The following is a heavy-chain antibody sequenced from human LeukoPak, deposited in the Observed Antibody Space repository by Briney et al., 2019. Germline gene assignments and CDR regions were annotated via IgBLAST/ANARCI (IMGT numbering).Heavy chain of an antibody. J-gene: IGHJ6*02. CDR2: IKHDGSST. D-gene: IGHD4-17*01. CDR1: GFTFSSYW. Sequence: GGSLRLSCAASGFTFSSYWMHWVRQAPGKGLVWVSRIKHDGSSTSYADSVKGRFTISRDNAKSALYLQMNSLRVEDTAVYYCASTMVTSMDVWGQGTTVTVSS. CDR3: ASTMVTSMDV. V-gene: IGHV3-74*01.